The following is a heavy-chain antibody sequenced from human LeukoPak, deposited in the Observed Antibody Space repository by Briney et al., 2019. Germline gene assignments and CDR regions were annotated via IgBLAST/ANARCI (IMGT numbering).Heavy chain of an antibody. Sequence: PGGSLRLSCAASGFTFSNAWMSWVRRAPGKGLEWFGRIKSKTDGGTTDYAAPVKGRFTISRDDSKNTLYLQMNSLKTEDTAVYYCTTGHYYDSSGYDYWGQGTLVTVSS. V-gene: IGHV3-15*01. J-gene: IGHJ4*02. CDR3: TTGHYYDSSGYDY. CDR2: IKSKTDGGTT. D-gene: IGHD3-22*01. CDR1: GFTFSNAW.